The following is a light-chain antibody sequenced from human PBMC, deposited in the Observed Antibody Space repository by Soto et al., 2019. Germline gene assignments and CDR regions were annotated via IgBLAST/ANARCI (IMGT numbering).Light chain of an antibody. V-gene: IGKV3-20*01. CDR3: QQYGSSYTWT. J-gene: IGKJ1*01. CDR2: GAS. CDR1: QSVSSSY. Sequence: EIVLTQSPGTVSFSPRERATLSCMASQSVSSSYLAWYQQKPGQSPRLLIYGASSRATGIPDSFSGSGSGTDFTLTISRLQPEDFAVYYCQQYGSSYTWTFGQGTKVDIK.